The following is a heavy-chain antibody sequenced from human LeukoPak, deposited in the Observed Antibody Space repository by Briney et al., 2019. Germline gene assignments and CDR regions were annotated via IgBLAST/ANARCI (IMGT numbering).Heavy chain of an antibody. Sequence: ASVKVSCKASGYTFTGYYMHWVRQAPGQGLEWMGWISAYNGNTNYAQKLQGRVTMTTDTSTSTAYMELRSLRSDDTAVYYCARGPPADSSGWYGPWGQGTLVTVSS. CDR2: ISAYNGNT. CDR3: ARGPPADSSGWYGP. V-gene: IGHV1-18*04. D-gene: IGHD6-19*01. J-gene: IGHJ5*02. CDR1: GYTFTGYY.